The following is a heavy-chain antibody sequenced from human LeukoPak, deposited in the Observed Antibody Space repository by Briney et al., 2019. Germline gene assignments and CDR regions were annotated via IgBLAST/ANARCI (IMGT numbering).Heavy chain of an antibody. Sequence: VKVSSKSSGYTFTRYGISSVGQSPGQPRRGLGWISAYNGSTNYAQKLQGRVTMTTDSSTSTAYMELRSPKSDGTAVYYCARTTLLQQRGYGMDVWGQGTTVTVSS. CDR2: ISAYNGST. CDR3: ARTTLLQQRGYGMDV. CDR1: GYTFTRYG. J-gene: IGHJ6*02. V-gene: IGHV1-18*01. D-gene: IGHD6-25*01.